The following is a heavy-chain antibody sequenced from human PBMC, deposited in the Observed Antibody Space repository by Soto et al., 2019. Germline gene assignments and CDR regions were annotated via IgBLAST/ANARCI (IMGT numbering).Heavy chain of an antibody. J-gene: IGHJ4*02. CDR1: GFTFDDYA. D-gene: IGHD1-26*01. V-gene: IGHV3-9*01. CDR2: ISWNSGSI. Sequence: SLRLSCAASGFTFDDYAMHWVRQAPGKGLEWVSGISWNSGSIGYADSVKGRFTISRDNAKNSLYLQMNSLRAEDTALYYCAKDIFSGRLGATDYFDYWGQGTLVTVSS. CDR3: AKDIFSGRLGATDYFDY.